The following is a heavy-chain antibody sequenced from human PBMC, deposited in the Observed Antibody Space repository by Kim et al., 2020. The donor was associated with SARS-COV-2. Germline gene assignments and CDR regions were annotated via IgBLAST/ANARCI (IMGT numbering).Heavy chain of an antibody. Sequence: SETLSLTCTVSGGSISSYYWSWIRQPPGKGLEWIGYIYYSGSTNYNPSLKSRVTISVDTSKNQFSLKLSSVTAADTAVYYCARVSSSWPDSLYFDYWGQGTLVTVSS. J-gene: IGHJ4*02. CDR2: IYYSGST. CDR1: GGSISSYY. V-gene: IGHV4-59*01. D-gene: IGHD6-13*01. CDR3: ARVSSSWPDSLYFDY.